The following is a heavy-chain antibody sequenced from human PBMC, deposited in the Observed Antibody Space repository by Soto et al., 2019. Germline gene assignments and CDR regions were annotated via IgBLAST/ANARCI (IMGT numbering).Heavy chain of an antibody. Sequence: ASVKVSCKASGYTFTSYDINWVRQATGQGLEWMGWMNPNSGNTGYAQKFQGRVTMTRNTSISTAYMELSSLRSEDTAMYYCARGITIFGVVPGWGQGTLVTVS. CDR3: ARGITIFGVVPG. J-gene: IGHJ4*02. D-gene: IGHD3-3*01. CDR1: GYTFTSYD. V-gene: IGHV1-8*01. CDR2: MNPNSGNT.